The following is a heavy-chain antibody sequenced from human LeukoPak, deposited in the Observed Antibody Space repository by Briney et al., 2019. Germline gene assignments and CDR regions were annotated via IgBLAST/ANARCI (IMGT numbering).Heavy chain of an antibody. CDR3: ASQGSTSPYY. V-gene: IGHV3-21*01. Sequence: GGSLRLSCAASGFTFSSYSMNWVRQAPGKGLEWVSSISTSSTYIYYADSVRGRFTISRDNAKNSLYLQMNSLRAEDTAVYYCASQGSTSPYYWGQGTLVTVSS. D-gene: IGHD2-2*01. J-gene: IGHJ4*02. CDR1: GFTFSSYS. CDR2: ISTSSTYI.